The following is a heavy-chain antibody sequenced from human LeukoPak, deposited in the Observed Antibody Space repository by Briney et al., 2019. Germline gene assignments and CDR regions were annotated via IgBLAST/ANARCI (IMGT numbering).Heavy chain of an antibody. V-gene: IGHV1-2*02. CDR1: GYTFTGHY. CDR3: ARPDCSTTSCCFDF. J-gene: IGHJ4*02. Sequence: VASVKVSCKASGYTFTGHYMHWVRQAPGQGLEWMGWINPNSGGTNYAQKFQGRVTMTRDTSISTIYMELSRLRYDDTAVYYCARPDCSTTSCCFDFWGQGTLVTASS. CDR2: INPNSGGT. D-gene: IGHD2-2*01.